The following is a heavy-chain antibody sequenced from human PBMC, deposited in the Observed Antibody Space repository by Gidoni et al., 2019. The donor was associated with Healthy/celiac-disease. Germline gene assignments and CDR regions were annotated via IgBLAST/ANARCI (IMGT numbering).Heavy chain of an antibody. CDR3: AHRPWMVVAATLFYDY. J-gene: IGHJ4*02. D-gene: IGHD2-15*01. CDR1: GFSLSTSGVG. CDR2: IYWNDDK. Sequence: QITLKESGPTLVKPTQTLTLTCTFSGFSLSTSGVGVGWIRQPPGKALEWLALIYWNDDKRYSPSLKSRLTITKDTSKNQVVLTMTNMDPVDTATYYCAHRPWMVVAATLFYDYWGQGTLVTVSS. V-gene: IGHV2-5*01.